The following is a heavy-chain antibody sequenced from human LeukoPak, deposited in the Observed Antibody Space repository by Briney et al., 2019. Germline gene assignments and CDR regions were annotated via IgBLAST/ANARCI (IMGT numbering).Heavy chain of an antibody. CDR1: GGTFNSYA. V-gene: IGHV1-69*06. CDR3: ARGPSMPGSGWYVDY. D-gene: IGHD6-19*01. J-gene: IGHJ4*02. CDR2: IIPIFGTT. Sequence: ASVKVSCKASGGTFNSYAISWVRQAPGQGLEWMGGIIPIFGTTNYARKFRGRVTLTADKSTRTAYMELSSLRSEDTAVYYCARGPSMPGSGWYVDYWGQGTLVTVSS.